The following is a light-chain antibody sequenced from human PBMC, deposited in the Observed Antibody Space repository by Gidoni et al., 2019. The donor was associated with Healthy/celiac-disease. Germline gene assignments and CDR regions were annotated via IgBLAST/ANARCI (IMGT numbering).Light chain of an antibody. V-gene: IGLV1-40*01. CDR2: GNS. Sequence: SVLTQPPSVSGAPGQRVTISCTGSSYNIGAGYDVHWYQQLPGTAPKLLIYGNSNRPSGVPDRFSGSKSGTSASLAITGLQAEDEADYYCQSYDSSLSGYWVFGGGTKLTVL. CDR1: SYNIGAGYD. CDR3: QSYDSSLSGYWV. J-gene: IGLJ3*02.